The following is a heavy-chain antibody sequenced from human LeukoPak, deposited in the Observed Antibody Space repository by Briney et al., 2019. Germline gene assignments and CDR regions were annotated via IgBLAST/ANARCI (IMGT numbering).Heavy chain of an antibody. J-gene: IGHJ4*02. D-gene: IGHD1-26*01. CDR3: ATHSGSYYVY. Sequence: GASVNVSCKTSGYTFTIYYIHWVRQAPGQGLEWMGIINPGGGSTSYAQKFQDRVTMTRDMSTTTVYMELSSLRSEDTAVYYCATHSGSYYVYWGQGTLVTVSS. CDR1: GYTFTIYY. V-gene: IGHV1-46*01. CDR2: INPGGGST.